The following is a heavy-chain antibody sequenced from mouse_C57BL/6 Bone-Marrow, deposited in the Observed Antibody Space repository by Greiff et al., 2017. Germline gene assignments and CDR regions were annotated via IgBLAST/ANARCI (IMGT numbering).Heavy chain of an antibody. V-gene: IGHV1-80*01. CDR3: ARAYDGYYIDY. CDR2: IYPGDGGT. D-gene: IGHD2-3*01. CDR1: GYAFSSYC. Sequence: QVQLQQSGAELVQPGASVKLSCKASGYAFSSYCMNWVQQRPGKGLEWIGQIYPGDGGTNYNGTFKGQATLSADKSSSTAYLQLSSLTSEDTAVYFCARAYDGYYIDYWGQGTTLTVSS. J-gene: IGHJ2*01.